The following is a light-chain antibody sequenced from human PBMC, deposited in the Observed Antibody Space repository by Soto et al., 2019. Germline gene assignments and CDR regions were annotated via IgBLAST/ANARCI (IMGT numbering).Light chain of an antibody. CDR2: WAS. CDR1: QTIFYSSNNRNY. Sequence: DIVMTQSPDSLTVSLGERATINCTSSQTIFYSSNNRNYLAWYQQRPGQPPKLLIYWASTRESGVPDRFSGSGSGTDFTLTISSMQTEAVAIYYCQQYYNFPRTFGQGTKVDIK. CDR3: QQYYNFPRT. V-gene: IGKV4-1*01. J-gene: IGKJ1*01.